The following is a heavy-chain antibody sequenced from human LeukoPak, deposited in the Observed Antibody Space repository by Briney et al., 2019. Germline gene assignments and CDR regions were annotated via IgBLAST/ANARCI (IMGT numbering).Heavy chain of an antibody. CDR3: ARGPNTATLPDY. V-gene: IGHV4-59*01. Sequence: SETLSLTCTVSGGSISSYYWSWIRQPPGEGLEWIGYIYYSGSTNYNPSLKSRVTISVDTSKNQFSLKLSSVTAADTAVYYCARGPNTATLPDYWGQGTLVTVSS. J-gene: IGHJ4*02. CDR2: IYYSGST. D-gene: IGHD5-18*01. CDR1: GGSISSYY.